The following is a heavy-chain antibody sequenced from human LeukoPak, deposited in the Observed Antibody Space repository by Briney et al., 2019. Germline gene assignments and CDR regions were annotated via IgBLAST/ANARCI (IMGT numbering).Heavy chain of an antibody. D-gene: IGHD6-6*01. V-gene: IGHV3-66*02. CDR1: GFTVNSNY. CDR2: IYTGGST. Sequence: QPGVSLRLSCAASGFTVNSNYMSWVRQAPGKGLEWVSLIYTGGSTYYADSVKGRFTISGDNSKNTLYLQMNSLRPEDTAVYYCARGFGKVAANVFGGYTMDVWGQGTTVTVSS. J-gene: IGHJ6*02. CDR3: ARGFGKVAANVFGGYTMDV.